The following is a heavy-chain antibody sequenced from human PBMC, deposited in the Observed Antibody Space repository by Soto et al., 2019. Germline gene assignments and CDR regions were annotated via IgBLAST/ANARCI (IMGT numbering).Heavy chain of an antibody. CDR3: ARETEYYYSSGYFSHFDY. CDR2: TYYRSKWYN. D-gene: IGHD3-22*01. Sequence: SQTLSLTCAISGDSVSSNSAAWNWIRQSPSRGLEWLGRTYYRSKWYNDYAVSVKSRITINPDTSKNQFSLQLNSVTPEDTAVYYCARETEYYYSSGYFSHFDYWGQGTLVTVYS. J-gene: IGHJ4*02. V-gene: IGHV6-1*01. CDR1: GDSVSSNSAA.